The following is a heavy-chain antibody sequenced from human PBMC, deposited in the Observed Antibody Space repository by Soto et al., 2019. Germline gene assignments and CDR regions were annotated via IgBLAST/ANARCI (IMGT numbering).Heavy chain of an antibody. D-gene: IGHD3-9*01. CDR2: ASGSST. V-gene: IGHV3-23*05. J-gene: IGHJ4*02. Sequence: EVQLLESGGGLVQPGGSLRLSCAASGFPFDNYGMNWVRQAPGKGLEWVSAASGSSTYHADSVMGRFTISRDNVKNTLCLQMSSLSAEDTVVYYCATGATPVFYDLLTGYPLDCWGKGTLVTFSS. CDR1: GFPFDNYG. CDR3: ATGATPVFYDLLTGYPLDC.